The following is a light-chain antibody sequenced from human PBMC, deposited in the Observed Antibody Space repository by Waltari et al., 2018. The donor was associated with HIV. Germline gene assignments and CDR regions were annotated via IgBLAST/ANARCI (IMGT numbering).Light chain of an antibody. Sequence: QSVLTQPPSTSGTSGQRVTISCPGSNSNGGSTSIYWYPQFPGPAPKLLIYRNNQRPSGVADRFSGSKSGTSASLAISGLRSGDEADYYCAVWDDTLNGPVFGGGTRVTVL. J-gene: IGLJ2*01. CDR1: NSNGGSTS. V-gene: IGLV1-47*01. CDR2: RNN. CDR3: AVWDDTLNGPV.